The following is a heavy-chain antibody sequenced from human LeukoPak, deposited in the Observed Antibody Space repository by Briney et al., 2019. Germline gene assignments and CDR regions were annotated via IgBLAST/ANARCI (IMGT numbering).Heavy chain of an antibody. V-gene: IGHV3-23*01. CDR2: ISGSGDRT. D-gene: IGHD4-23*01. CDR1: GFTFSSIA. Sequence: PGGPLRLPCAASGFTFSSIAMSCLPNSPGKGLEWVSAISGSGDRTYYAESVKGRFTISRDNSKNTLSLQMDSLRAEDTAVYFCAKELYISPDTVGFDYWGQGTLVTVSS. CDR3: AKELYISPDTVGFDY. J-gene: IGHJ4*02.